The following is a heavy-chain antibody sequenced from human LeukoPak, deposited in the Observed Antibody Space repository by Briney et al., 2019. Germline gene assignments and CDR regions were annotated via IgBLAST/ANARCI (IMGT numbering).Heavy chain of an antibody. D-gene: IGHD2-2*01. CDR3: ASKYCRSSSCYVAFDY. CDR2: IYPGDSDT. Sequence: GESLKISCKGSGYSFNSYWIGWVRQMPGKGLEWMGIIYPGDSDTRYSPSFQGQVTISADKSIDTAYLQWSSLKASDTAMYYCASKYCRSSSCYVAFDYWGQGTLVTVSS. V-gene: IGHV5-51*01. CDR1: GYSFNSYW. J-gene: IGHJ4*02.